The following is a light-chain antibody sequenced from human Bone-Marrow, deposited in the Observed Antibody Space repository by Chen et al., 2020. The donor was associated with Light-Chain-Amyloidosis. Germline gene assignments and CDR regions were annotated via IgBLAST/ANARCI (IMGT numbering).Light chain of an antibody. CDR2: EVS. CDR1: SSDVGSYNR. Sequence: QSALTQPPSVSGSPGQSVTISCTGASSDVGSYNRVSWYQQPPGTVPKLLIYEVSNRPSGVPDRFSASKSGNTASLTISGLQAEDEADYYCSPYSSGSTFVIFGGGTKLTVL. CDR3: SPYSSGSTFVI. J-gene: IGLJ2*01. V-gene: IGLV2-18*02.